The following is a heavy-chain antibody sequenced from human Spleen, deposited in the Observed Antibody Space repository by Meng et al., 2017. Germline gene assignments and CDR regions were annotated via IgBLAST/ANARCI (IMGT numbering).Heavy chain of an antibody. CDR3: TRGTYTFGHYWYFDL. CDR1: GGSFSNYY. D-gene: IGHD5-18*01. V-gene: IGHV4-34*02. J-gene: IGHJ2*01. Sequence: QVQLQQWGAGLLKPSETLSLTCDVYGGSFSNYYWSWIRQSPVKGLEWIGEINDSGTTKYNPSLKSRVTMSIDTSKKQISLKLNSVTAADTAVYYCTRGTYTFGHYWYFDLWGHGTLVTVSS. CDR2: INDSGTT.